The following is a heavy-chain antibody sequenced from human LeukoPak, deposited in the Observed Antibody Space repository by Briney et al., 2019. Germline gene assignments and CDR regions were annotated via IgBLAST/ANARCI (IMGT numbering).Heavy chain of an antibody. V-gene: IGHV4-39*07. CDR2: IYYSGGT. Sequence: SETLSLTCTVSGGSISSSSYYWGWIRQPPGKGLEGIGSIYYSGGTYYNPSLKSRVTIAVDTSKNQFSLKLSSVTAADTAVYYCARLLAYCGGDCYSGNFDYWGQGTLVTVSS. J-gene: IGHJ4*02. CDR1: GGSISSSSYY. CDR3: ARLLAYCGGDCYSGNFDY. D-gene: IGHD2-21*02.